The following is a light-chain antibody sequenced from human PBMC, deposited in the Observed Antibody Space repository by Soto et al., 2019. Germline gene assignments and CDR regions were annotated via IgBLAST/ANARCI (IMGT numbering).Light chain of an antibody. J-gene: IGKJ1*01. V-gene: IGKV3-15*01. Sequence: EIVMTQSPATLSVSPGDRATLSCRASQSVSSNLAWYQQQPGQAPRLLIYGASTRATGIPARVSGSGSGTEFTLTIGSLQSEDFVVYYCQQYNNWPPCTFGQGTKVEIK. CDR1: QSVSSN. CDR3: QQYNNWPPCT. CDR2: GAS.